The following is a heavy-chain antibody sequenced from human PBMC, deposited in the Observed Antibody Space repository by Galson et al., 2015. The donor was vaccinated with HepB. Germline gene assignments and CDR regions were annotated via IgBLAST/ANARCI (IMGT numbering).Heavy chain of an antibody. CDR2: INSDGSST. D-gene: IGHD3-3*01. CDR3: ARDRFEPGWIFGVVSTKFYYYYYGMDV. Sequence: SLRLSCAASGFTFSSYWMHWVRQAPGKGLVWVSRINSDGSSTSYADSVKGRFTISRDNAKNTLYLQMNSLRAEDTAVYYCARDRFEPGWIFGVVSTKFYYYYYGMDVWGQGTTVTVSS. J-gene: IGHJ6*02. CDR1: GFTFSSYW. V-gene: IGHV3-74*01.